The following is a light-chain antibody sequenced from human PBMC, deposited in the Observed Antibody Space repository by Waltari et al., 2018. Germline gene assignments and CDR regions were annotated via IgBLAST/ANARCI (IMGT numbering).Light chain of an antibody. CDR1: KLGDQF. CDR2: QDS. V-gene: IGLV3-1*01. J-gene: IGLJ1*01. Sequence: SYELTQPPAVSVSPGQTDIITCSGHKLGDQFASWYRQKPVQSPVLVIYQDSERPSGIPELFSGSNSGNTATLTISGTQAMDEADYYCQAWHSNTGVFGTGTKVTVL. CDR3: QAWHSNTGV.